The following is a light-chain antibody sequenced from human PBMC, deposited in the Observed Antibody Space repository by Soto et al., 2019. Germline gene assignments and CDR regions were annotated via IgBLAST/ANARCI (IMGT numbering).Light chain of an antibody. Sequence: QSVLTQPRSVSGSPGQSITISCTETSSDVGGYNYLSWYQQHPGKGPKLIIYDVRKRPSGVPDRFSGSKSGNTASLTISGLQPEDEADYYSSSNAVGPTFVFGSGTKVTVL. CDR3: SSNAVGPTFV. J-gene: IGLJ1*01. CDR1: SSDVGGYNY. CDR2: DVR. V-gene: IGLV2-11*01.